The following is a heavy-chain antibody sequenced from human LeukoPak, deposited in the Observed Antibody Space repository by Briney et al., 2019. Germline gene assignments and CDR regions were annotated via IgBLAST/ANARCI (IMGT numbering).Heavy chain of an antibody. CDR1: GFNVSSYS. CDR2: ISSSSTTI. J-gene: IGHJ4*02. CDR3: ARDKNDSSGYYYGY. Sequence: GGSLRLSCAASGFNVSSYSMNWVRQAPGKGLEWVSYISSSSTTIYYADSVKGRFTISGDNAKNSLYLQMNSLRAEDTAVYYCARDKNDSSGYYYGYWGQGTLVTVSS. V-gene: IGHV3-48*01. D-gene: IGHD3-22*01.